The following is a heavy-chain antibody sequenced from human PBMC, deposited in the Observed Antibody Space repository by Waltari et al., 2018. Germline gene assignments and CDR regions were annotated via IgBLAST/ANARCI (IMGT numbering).Heavy chain of an antibody. CDR1: GFTFSIYA. J-gene: IGHJ4*02. D-gene: IGHD3-22*01. V-gene: IGHV3-23*03. CDR2: LIYSGGST. CDR3: AKERDYFDSSGLDY. Sequence: EVQLLESGGGLVQPGGSLRLSCAGSGFTFSIYAMSWVRQAPGKGLEWVSLIYSGGSTYYADSVKGRFTISRDNSKNTLYLQMNSLRAEDTAIYYCAKERDYFDSSGLDYWGQGTLVTVSS.